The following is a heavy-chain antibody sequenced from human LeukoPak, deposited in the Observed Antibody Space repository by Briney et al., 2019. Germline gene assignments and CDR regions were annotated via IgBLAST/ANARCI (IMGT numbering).Heavy chain of an antibody. J-gene: IGHJ4*02. CDR3: ATDDYRGLGY. D-gene: IGHD3-16*01. CDR2: IIQDGSVT. V-gene: IGHV3-74*01. CDR1: GFTFSSYW. Sequence: GGSLRLSCAASGFTFSSYWMHWVRQAPGKGLVWVSHIIQDGSVTSYADSVKGRFTISRDNAKNTVYLQLNNLRAEDTAVYYCATDDYRGLGYWGQGTLVTVSS.